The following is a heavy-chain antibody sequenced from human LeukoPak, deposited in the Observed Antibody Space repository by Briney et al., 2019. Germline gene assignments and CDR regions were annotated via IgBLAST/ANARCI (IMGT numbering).Heavy chain of an antibody. D-gene: IGHD3-9*01. Sequence: GGSLRLSCAASGFTFRSFGLHWVRQAPGKGLEWVALIRSDGNSKNYADSVKGRFTISRDNSKNTLYLQMNSLRAEDTAVYYCAREGYDILTGYYPYFDYWGQGTLVTVSS. J-gene: IGHJ4*02. V-gene: IGHV3-30*02. CDR1: GFTFRSFG. CDR2: IRSDGNSK. CDR3: AREGYDILTGYYPYFDY.